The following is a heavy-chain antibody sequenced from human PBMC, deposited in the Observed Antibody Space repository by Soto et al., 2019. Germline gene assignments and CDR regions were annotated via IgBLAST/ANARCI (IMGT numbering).Heavy chain of an antibody. Sequence: EVQLVESGGGLVQPGRSLRLSCAASGFTFDDYAMHWVRQAPGKGLEWVSYISSSSSTIYYADSVKGRFTISRDNAKNSLYLQMNSLRAEDTAVYYCARDHTVIPTYWGQGTLVTVSS. CDR2: ISSSSSTI. CDR1: GFTFDDYA. V-gene: IGHV3-48*01. CDR3: ARDHTVIPTY. D-gene: IGHD2-21*01. J-gene: IGHJ4*02.